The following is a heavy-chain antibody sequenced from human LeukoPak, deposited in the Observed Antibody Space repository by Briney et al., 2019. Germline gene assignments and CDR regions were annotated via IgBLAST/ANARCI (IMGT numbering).Heavy chain of an antibody. Sequence: QTGGSLRLSCAASGFTFSSYAMHWVRQAPGKGLEWVAVISYDGSNKYYADSVKARFTISRDNSKNTLYLQMNSLSADDTAVYYCARDNVFDPSGANSYYYYYMDVWGKGTTVTVSS. CDR2: ISYDGSNK. CDR3: ARDNVFDPSGANSYYYYYMDV. V-gene: IGHV3-30*04. CDR1: GFTFSSYA. D-gene: IGHD1-26*01. J-gene: IGHJ6*03.